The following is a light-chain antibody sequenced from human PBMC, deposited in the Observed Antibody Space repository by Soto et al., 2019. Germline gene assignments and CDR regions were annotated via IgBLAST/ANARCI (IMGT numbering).Light chain of an antibody. CDR1: QGINSF. CDR2: AAS. V-gene: IGKV1-9*01. Sequence: IQLTQSPSSLSASVGDRVTITCRASQGINSFLAWYQQKQGKAPKLLMYAASTLQSGVPSRFRGSGSGTDFTLTISRLQPEDFETYYCQQLERYPSTFGGGTRLEIK. J-gene: IGKJ5*01. CDR3: QQLERYPST.